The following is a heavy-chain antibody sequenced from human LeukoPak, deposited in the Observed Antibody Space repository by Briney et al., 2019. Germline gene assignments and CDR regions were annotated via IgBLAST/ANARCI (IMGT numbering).Heavy chain of an antibody. J-gene: IGHJ4*02. CDR3: ARDGIVGARDSN. Sequence: SETLSLTCTVSGYSNSSGYYWGWIRQPPGKGLEWIGSIYHSGSTYYNPSLKSRVTISVDTSKNQFSLKLSSVTAADTAVYYCARDGIVGARDSNWGQGTLVTVSS. D-gene: IGHD1-26*01. CDR1: GYSNSSGYY. CDR2: IYHSGST. V-gene: IGHV4-38-2*02.